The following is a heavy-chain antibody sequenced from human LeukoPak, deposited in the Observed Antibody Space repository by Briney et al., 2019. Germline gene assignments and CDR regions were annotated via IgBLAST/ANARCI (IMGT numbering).Heavy chain of an antibody. CDR2: IYYSGST. Sequence: SETLSLTCTVSGGSINSGPYYWTWIRQHPGKGLEWIGYIYYSGSTYYNPSLKSRVSMSVDTSKNQFSLKLSSVTAADAAVYYCARDLYTTRPDTYYYYLDVWGKGTTVTVSS. CDR1: GGSINSGPYY. J-gene: IGHJ6*03. CDR3: ARDLYTTRPDTYYYYLDV. V-gene: IGHV4-31*03. D-gene: IGHD2-8*01.